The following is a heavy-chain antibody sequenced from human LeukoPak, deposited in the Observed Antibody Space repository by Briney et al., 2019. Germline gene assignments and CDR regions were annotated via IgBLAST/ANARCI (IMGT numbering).Heavy chain of an antibody. CDR1: GFTFSSYV. Sequence: GGSLRLSCAASGFTFSSYVMSWVRQAPGKGLEWVSAISGSGSSTYYADSVQGRFTISRDNSKNTLYLQMNSLRAEDTAVYYCARGSAVADINFDYWGQGTLVTVSS. D-gene: IGHD6-19*01. CDR3: ARGSAVADINFDY. CDR2: ISGSGSST. J-gene: IGHJ4*02. V-gene: IGHV3-23*01.